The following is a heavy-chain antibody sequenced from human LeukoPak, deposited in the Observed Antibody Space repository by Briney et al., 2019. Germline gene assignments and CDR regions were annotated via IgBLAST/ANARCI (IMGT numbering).Heavy chain of an antibody. D-gene: IGHD6-13*01. CDR3: AKVSEDSSSWSPGYYFDY. V-gene: IGHV3-23*01. CDR1: GFTFSSYA. J-gene: IGHJ4*01. CDR2: ISGSGGST. Sequence: GGSLRLSCAASGFTFSSYAMSWVRQAPGKGLEWVSAISGSGGSTYYADSVKGRFTISRDNSKNTLYLQMNSLRAEDTAVYYCAKVSEDSSSWSPGYYFDYWGQEPWSPSPQ.